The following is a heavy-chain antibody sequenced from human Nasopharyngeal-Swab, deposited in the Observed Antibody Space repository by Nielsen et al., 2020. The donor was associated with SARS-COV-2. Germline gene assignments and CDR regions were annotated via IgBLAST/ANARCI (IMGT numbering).Heavy chain of an antibody. Sequence: WVRQAPGQGLEWMGWINTNTGNPTYAQGFTGQFVFSLDTSVSTAYLQISSLKAEDTAVYYCARGYCSGGSCYSIDYWGQGTLVTVSS. V-gene: IGHV7-4-1*02. J-gene: IGHJ4*02. D-gene: IGHD2-15*01. CDR3: ARGYCSGGSCYSIDY. CDR2: INTNTGNP.